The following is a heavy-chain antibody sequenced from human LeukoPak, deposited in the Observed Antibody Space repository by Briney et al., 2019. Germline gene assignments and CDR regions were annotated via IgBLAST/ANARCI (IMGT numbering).Heavy chain of an antibody. CDR2: INPNSGGT. CDR1: GYTFTGYY. CDR3: ARAVVVPPPGNWFDP. Sequence: ASVKVSCKASGYTFTGYYLHWVRQAPGQGLEWMGWINPNSGGTNYAQKFQGRVTMARDTSISTAYMELSSLRPEDTAVYYCARAVVVPPPGNWFDPWGQGTLVTVSS. V-gene: IGHV1-2*02. J-gene: IGHJ5*02. D-gene: IGHD2-2*01.